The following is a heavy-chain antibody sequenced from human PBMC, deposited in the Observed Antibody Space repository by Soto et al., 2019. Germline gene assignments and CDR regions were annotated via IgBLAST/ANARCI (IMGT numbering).Heavy chain of an antibody. CDR1: GYTFTSYA. J-gene: IGHJ5*02. Sequence: ASVKVYFTTSGYTFTSYAMHWVRQARRQRLEWMGWINAGNGNTKYSQKFQGRVTITRDTSASTAYMELSSLRSEDTAVYYCARDTLYDSSGYYYVGYNWFDPWGQGTLGTVSS. V-gene: IGHV1-3*01. CDR2: INAGNGNT. D-gene: IGHD3-22*01. CDR3: ARDTLYDSSGYYYVGYNWFDP.